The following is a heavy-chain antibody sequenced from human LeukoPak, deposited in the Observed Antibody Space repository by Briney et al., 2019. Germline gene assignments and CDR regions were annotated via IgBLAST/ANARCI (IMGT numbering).Heavy chain of an antibody. Sequence: ASVKVSCTASGYTFTSYGISWVRQAPGQGLEWMGWISAYNGNTNYAQKLQGRVTMTTDTSTSTAYMELRSLRSDDTAVYYCARVRARLGYYYGMDVWGQGTTVTVSS. CDR2: ISAYNGNT. CDR3: ARVRARLGYYYGMDV. D-gene: IGHD6-25*01. V-gene: IGHV1-18*01. CDR1: GYTFTSYG. J-gene: IGHJ6*02.